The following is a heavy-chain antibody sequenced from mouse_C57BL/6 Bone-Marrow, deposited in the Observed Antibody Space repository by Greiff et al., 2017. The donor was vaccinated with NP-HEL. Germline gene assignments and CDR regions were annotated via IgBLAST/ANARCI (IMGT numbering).Heavy chain of an antibody. CDR3: ARGSRSTMVTTEYYFDY. D-gene: IGHD2-2*01. CDR2: ISYSGST. CDR1: GYSITSDY. J-gene: IGHJ2*01. V-gene: IGHV3-8*01. Sequence: EVKLLESGPGLAKPSQTLSLTCSVTGYSITSDYWNWIRKFPGNKLEYMGYISYSGSTYYNPSLKSRISITRDTSKNQYYLQLNSVTTEDTATYYCARGSRSTMVTTEYYFDYWGQGTTLTVSS.